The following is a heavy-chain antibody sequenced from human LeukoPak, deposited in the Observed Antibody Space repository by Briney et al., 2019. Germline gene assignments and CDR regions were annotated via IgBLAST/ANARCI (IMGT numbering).Heavy chain of an antibody. CDR2: IRYDGSNK. CDR1: GFTFSSYG. D-gene: IGHD6-13*01. V-gene: IGHV3-30*02. J-gene: IGHJ6*03. CDR3: AKCPPSWYSHYYYMDV. Sequence: GGSLRLSCAASGFTFSSYGMHWVRQAPGKGLEWVAFIRYDGSNKYYADSVKGRFTISRDNSKNTLYLQMNSLRAEDTAVYYCAKCPPSWYSHYYYMDVWGKGTTVTISS.